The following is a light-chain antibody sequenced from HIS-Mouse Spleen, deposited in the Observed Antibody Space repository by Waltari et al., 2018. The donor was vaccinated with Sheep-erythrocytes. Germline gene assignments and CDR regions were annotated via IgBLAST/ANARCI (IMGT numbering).Light chain of an antibody. CDR1: SSDVGGYNS. CDR2: EVS. CDR3: CSYAGSSTPWV. J-gene: IGLJ3*02. V-gene: IGLV2-14*01. Sequence: QSALTQPASVSGSPGQSITISCTGTSSDVGGYNSVSWYQQHPGKAPKLMIYEVSNRPSGVSNRFSGSKSGNTASLTISGLQAEDEADYYCCSYAGSSTPWVFGGGTKLTVL.